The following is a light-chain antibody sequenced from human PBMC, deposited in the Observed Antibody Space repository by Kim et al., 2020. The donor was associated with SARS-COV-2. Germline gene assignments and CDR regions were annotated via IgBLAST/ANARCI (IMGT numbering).Light chain of an antibody. CDR1: QSVSSSY. Sequence: EIVLTQSPATLSLSPGERAALSCRASQSVSSSYLAWYQQKPGQAPRLLIYGASSRATGIPDRFSGSGSGTDFTLTITRLEPDDFAVYFCQQYGTSPLTFVGGTKVEI. J-gene: IGKJ4*01. CDR3: QQYGTSPLT. V-gene: IGKV3-20*01. CDR2: GAS.